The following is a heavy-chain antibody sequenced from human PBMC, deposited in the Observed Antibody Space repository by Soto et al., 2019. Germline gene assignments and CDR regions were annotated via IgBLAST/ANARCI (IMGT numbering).Heavy chain of an antibody. Sequence: SVKGFFKASGSTFRSYVISWVRQAPGQGLEWTGGIIPIFGTANYAQKSQGRVTITADKSTSTAYMKLSSLRSEDTAVYYCATDPTPTALWGQGTLVTVS. D-gene: IGHD4-4*01. CDR3: ATDPTPTAL. V-gene: IGHV1-69*06. J-gene: IGHJ4*02. CDR2: IIPIFGTA. CDR1: GSTFRSYV.